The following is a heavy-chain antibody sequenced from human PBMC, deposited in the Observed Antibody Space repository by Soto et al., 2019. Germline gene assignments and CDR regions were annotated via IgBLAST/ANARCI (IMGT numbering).Heavy chain of an antibody. V-gene: IGHV3-23*01. D-gene: IGHD2-2*01. Sequence: GGSLRLSCAASGFTFSSYAMSWVRQAPGKGLEWVSSISDGGYSTYYADSVKGRFTISRDNSRNTLYLQMNSLRAEDTAIYYCARAVYCTTANCWDDFHYYNIDVWGQGTAVTVSS. CDR2: ISDGGYST. CDR3: ARAVYCTTANCWDDFHYYNIDV. CDR1: GFTFSSYA. J-gene: IGHJ6*02.